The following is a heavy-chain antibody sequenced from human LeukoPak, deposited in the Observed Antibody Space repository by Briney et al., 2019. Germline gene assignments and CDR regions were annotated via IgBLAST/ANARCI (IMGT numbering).Heavy chain of an antibody. CDR2: INQDGSEK. CDR3: TTFYTRLTDY. J-gene: IGHJ4*02. D-gene: IGHD2/OR15-2a*01. V-gene: IGHV3-7*05. CDR1: GFTFNTYW. Sequence: PGGFLRLSCAASGFTFNTYWMSWVRQAPGKGLEWLATINQDGSEKFYVDSVKGRFTISRDNAKNSLYLQMNSLRAEDTAVYYCTTFYTRLTDYWGQGTLVTVSS.